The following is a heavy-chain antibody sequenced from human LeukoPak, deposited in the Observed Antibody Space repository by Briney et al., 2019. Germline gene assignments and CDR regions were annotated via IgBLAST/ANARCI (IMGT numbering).Heavy chain of an antibody. Sequence: GGSLRLSCAASGFTLNSYAMSWVRQAPGKGLEWVSAISGGGGSTYHADSVKGRFTISRDNSKNTLYQQMNSLRAEDTAVYYCAKDRGYYYDSSGYYYFDYWGQGTLVTVSS. V-gene: IGHV3-23*01. CDR3: AKDRGYYYDSSGYYYFDY. D-gene: IGHD3-22*01. CDR1: GFTLNSYA. CDR2: ISGGGGST. J-gene: IGHJ4*02.